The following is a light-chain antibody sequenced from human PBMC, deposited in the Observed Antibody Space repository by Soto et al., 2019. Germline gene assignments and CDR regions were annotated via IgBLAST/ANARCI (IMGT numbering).Light chain of an antibody. Sequence: EIVLTQSPGTLSLSPGERATLSCRASQSVSSSYLAWYQQKPGQAPRLLIYGASNRATGIPDRFSGSGSGTDFTLEISRVEAEDVGIYYCMQGTLRPPTFGQGTKVDIK. V-gene: IGKV3-20*01. CDR2: GAS. J-gene: IGKJ1*01. CDR1: QSVSSSY. CDR3: MQGTLRPPT.